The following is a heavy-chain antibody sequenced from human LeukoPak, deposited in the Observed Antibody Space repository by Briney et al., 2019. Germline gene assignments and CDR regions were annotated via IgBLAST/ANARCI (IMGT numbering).Heavy chain of an antibody. CDR1: GGTFSRYA. J-gene: IGHJ4*02. V-gene: IGHV1-69*01. D-gene: IGHD6-13*01. Sequence: GASVKVSCKASGGTFSRYAISWVRQAPGQGLEWMGGIIPIFGTANYAQKFQGRVTITADESTSTAYMELSSLRSEDTAVYYCARAFQTGYSSSCYSPFDYWGQGTLVTVSS. CDR2: IIPIFGTA. CDR3: ARAFQTGYSSSCYSPFDY.